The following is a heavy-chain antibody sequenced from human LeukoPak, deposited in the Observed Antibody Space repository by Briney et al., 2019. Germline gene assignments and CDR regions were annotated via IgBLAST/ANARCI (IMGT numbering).Heavy chain of an antibody. J-gene: IGHJ4*02. CDR2: IYYSGST. D-gene: IGHD3-22*01. CDR1: GGSISSSNHY. CDR3: AREGDSSVYYDY. V-gene: IGHV4-39*02. Sequence: SETLSLTCTVSGGSISSSNHYWAWVRQPPGKGLEWIGSIYYSGSTYYNPSLRSRLTMSVDTSKNQFSLRLTSVTAADTAVYYCAREGDSSVYYDYWGQGTLVTVSS.